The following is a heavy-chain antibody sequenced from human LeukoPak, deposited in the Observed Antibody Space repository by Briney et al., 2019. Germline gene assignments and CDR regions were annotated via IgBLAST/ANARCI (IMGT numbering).Heavy chain of an antibody. V-gene: IGHV3-23*01. D-gene: IGHD3-3*01. CDR3: AKEYAIFGVVMNAFDI. J-gene: IGHJ3*02. CDR1: RFTFSSYA. CDR2: ISGSGGST. Sequence: GGSLRLSCAASRFTFSSYAMSWVRQAPGKGLEWVSAISGSGGSTYYADSVKGRFTISRDNSKNTLYLQMNSLRAEDTAVYYCAKEYAIFGVVMNAFDIWGQGTMVTVSS.